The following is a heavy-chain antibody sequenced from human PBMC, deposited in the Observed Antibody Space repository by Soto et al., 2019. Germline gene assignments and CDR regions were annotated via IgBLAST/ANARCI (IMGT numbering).Heavy chain of an antibody. Sequence: SETLSLTCAVSGYSISSGHYWAWIRQPPGKGLEWIGSMYHRGGTYYSPSLKSRITMSVDTSKNQFSLNLSFVTAADTAVYYCARGVHYDSSGLYYFYWGQGTLVTVSS. CDR3: ARGVHYDSSGLYYFY. J-gene: IGHJ4*02. V-gene: IGHV4-38-2*01. D-gene: IGHD3-22*01. CDR2: MYHRGGT. CDR1: GYSISSGHY.